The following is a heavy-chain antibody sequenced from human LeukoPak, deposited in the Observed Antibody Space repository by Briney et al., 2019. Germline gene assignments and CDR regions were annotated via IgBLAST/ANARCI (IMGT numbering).Heavy chain of an antibody. CDR2: ISTSNGDT. V-gene: IGHV1-18*01. D-gene: IGHD3-16*01. Sequence: GASVKVSCKASGYTFSTYGISWVRQAPGRGLEWMGWISTSNGDTKYAQKLQGRVTMTTDTSTSTAYMELRNLRSDDTAVYYCAREGLGELTLYYWGQGTLVTVSS. J-gene: IGHJ4*02. CDR3: AREGLGELTLYY. CDR1: GYTFSTYG.